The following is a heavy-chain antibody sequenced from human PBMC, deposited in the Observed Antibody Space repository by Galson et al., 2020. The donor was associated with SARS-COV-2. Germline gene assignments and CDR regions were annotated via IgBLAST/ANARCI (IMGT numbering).Heavy chain of an antibody. D-gene: IGHD6-19*01. CDR1: GFSLNNSRMG. J-gene: IGHJ6*02. V-gene: IGHV2-26*01. CDR3: ARIYIAVAGFHFYYYGMDV. Sequence: KMSGPTLVKPTETLTLTCTVSGFSLNNSRMGVSWIRQPPGKALEWLAHIFSNDKKSYNTSLKSRLTISKDTSKSQVVLTMTNMDPVDTATYYCARIYIAVAGFHFYYYGMDVWGQGTTVTVSS. CDR2: IFSNDKK.